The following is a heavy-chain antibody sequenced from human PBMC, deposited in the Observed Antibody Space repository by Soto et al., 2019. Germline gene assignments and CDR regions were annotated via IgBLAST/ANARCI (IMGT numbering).Heavy chain of an antibody. CDR1: GFTFSNAW. V-gene: IGHV3-15*01. J-gene: IGHJ4*02. D-gene: IGHD1-26*01. CDR2: NKSKTDGGTT. Sequence: GGSLRLSCAASGFTFSNAWMSWVRQAPGKGLEWVGRNKSKTDGGTTDYAAPVKGRFTISRDDSKNTLYLQMNSLKTEDTAVYYCTTRGYSGSYYNYWGQGTLVTVSS. CDR3: TTRGYSGSYYNY.